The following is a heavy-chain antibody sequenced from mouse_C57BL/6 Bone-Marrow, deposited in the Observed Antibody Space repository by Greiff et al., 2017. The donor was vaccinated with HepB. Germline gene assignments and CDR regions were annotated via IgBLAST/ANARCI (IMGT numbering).Heavy chain of an antibody. CDR1: GYTFTSYW. Sequence: VKLQESGTELVKPGASVKLSCKASGYTFTSYWMHWVKQRPGQGLEWIGNINPSNGGTNYNEKFKSKATLTVDKSSSTAYMQLSSLTSEDSAVYYCARTAQSSRRYFDYWGQGTTLTVSS. CDR3: ARTAQSSRRYFDY. V-gene: IGHV1-53*01. CDR2: INPSNGGT. D-gene: IGHD3-2*02. J-gene: IGHJ2*01.